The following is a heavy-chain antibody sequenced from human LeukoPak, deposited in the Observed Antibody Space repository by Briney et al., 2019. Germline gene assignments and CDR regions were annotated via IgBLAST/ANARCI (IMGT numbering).Heavy chain of an antibody. CDR3: ARVGAARPFDDYYYMDV. D-gene: IGHD6-6*01. V-gene: IGHV3-48*01. J-gene: IGHJ6*03. Sequence: GGSLRLSCAASGFTFSSYSMNWVRQAPGKGLEWVSYVSNGFSTIYYADSVRGRFTISRDNAKNSLYLQMNSLRAEDTAVYYCARVGAARPFDDYYYMDVWGKGTTVTVSS. CDR1: GFTFSSYS. CDR2: VSNGFSTI.